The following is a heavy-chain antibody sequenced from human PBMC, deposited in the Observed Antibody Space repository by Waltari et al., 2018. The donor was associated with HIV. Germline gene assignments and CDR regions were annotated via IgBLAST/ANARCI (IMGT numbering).Heavy chain of an antibody. CDR1: GFSLSTSGVG. D-gene: IGHD6-6*01. Sequence: QITLKESGPTLVKPTQTLTLTCTFSGFSLSTSGVGVGWIRQPPGKALEWLALIYWNDDKRYSPSLKSRLTIAKDASKNQVVLTMTNMDPVDTVTYYCVQFPATEYSSSSEPVRPYFDYWGQGTLVTVSS. CDR3: VQFPATEYSSSSEPVRPYFDY. CDR2: IYWNDDK. V-gene: IGHV2-5*04. J-gene: IGHJ4*02.